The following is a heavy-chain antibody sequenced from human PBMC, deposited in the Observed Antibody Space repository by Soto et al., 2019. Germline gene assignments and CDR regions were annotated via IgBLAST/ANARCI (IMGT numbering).Heavy chain of an antibody. V-gene: IGHV3-23*01. D-gene: IGHD1-1*01. Sequence: EVQLLESGGGLVQPGGSLRLSCAASGFNFNIYAMTWVRQAPGKGLEWVSTISPGGDSTYFADSVKGRVTISRDNSKNTLSLQMNSLRAEDTATDFCAKALGNTYYYYYMDVWGTWTTVTVSS. CDR1: GFNFNIYA. CDR2: ISPGGDST. J-gene: IGHJ6*03. CDR3: AKALGNTYYYYYMDV.